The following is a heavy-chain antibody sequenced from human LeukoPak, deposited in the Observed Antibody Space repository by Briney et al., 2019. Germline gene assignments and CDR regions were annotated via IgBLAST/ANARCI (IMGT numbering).Heavy chain of an antibody. CDR2: ILYDGSNK. Sequence: GGSLRLSCAASGFTFSSYAMHWVRQAPGKGLEWVAVILYDGSNKYYADSVKGRFTISRDNSKNTLYLQMNSLRAEDTAVYYCARGYYSNSWLFDYWGQGTLVTVSS. J-gene: IGHJ4*02. D-gene: IGHD4-11*01. V-gene: IGHV3-30-3*01. CDR3: ARGYYSNSWLFDY. CDR1: GFTFSSYA.